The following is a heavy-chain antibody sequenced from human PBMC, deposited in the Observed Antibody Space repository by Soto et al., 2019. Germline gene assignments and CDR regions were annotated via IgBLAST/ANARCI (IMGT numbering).Heavy chain of an antibody. CDR3: ARGKGPSGNWFDP. CDR2: IYHSGST. D-gene: IGHD6-25*01. CDR1: GGSISSGGYS. J-gene: IGHJ5*02. V-gene: IGHV4-30-2*01. Sequence: PSETLSLTCAVSGGSISSGGYSWSWIQQPPGKGLEWIGYIYHSGSTYYNPSLKSRVTISVDRSKNQFSLKLSSVTAADTAVYYCARGKGPSGNWFDPWGQGTLVTVSS.